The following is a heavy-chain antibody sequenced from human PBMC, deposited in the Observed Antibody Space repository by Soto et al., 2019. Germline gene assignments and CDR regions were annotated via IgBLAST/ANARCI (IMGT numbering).Heavy chain of an antibody. D-gene: IGHD5-12*01. CDR1: GYTFINYH. J-gene: IGHJ4*02. CDR3: AKSPRGEMATD. CDR2: INTYNGMT. V-gene: IGHV1-18*01. Sequence: QVQLVQSGGEVKKPGASVTVSCKASGYTFINYHITWVRQAPGQGLEWMAWINTYNGMTDYAQRCQGRVTMTRDTSTSTAYMELRNLGSDDTAVYFCAKSPRGEMATDWGQGTLVNVSS.